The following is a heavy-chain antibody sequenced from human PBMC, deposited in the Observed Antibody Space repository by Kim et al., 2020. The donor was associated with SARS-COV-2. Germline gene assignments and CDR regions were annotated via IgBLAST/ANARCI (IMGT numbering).Heavy chain of an antibody. D-gene: IGHD2-2*01. J-gene: IGHJ1*01. Sequence: GGSLRLCCAASGFTFSNYAMGWVRQAPGKGLEWVSVISSSGGDTYYADSVKGRFTISRDNSKNTLYLQMNSLRAEDTAEYYCAKDTEYQLLWGFFQHWGQGTLVTVSS. V-gene: IGHV3-23*01. CDR3: AKDTEYQLLWGFFQH. CDR2: ISSSGGDT. CDR1: GFTFSNYA.